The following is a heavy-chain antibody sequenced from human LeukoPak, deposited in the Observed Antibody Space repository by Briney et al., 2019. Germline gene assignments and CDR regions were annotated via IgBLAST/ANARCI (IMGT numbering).Heavy chain of an antibody. J-gene: IGHJ3*02. V-gene: IGHV4-30-4*01. CDR1: GGSISSGDYY. CDR3: ARDRGEWEAQSAFDI. D-gene: IGHD1-26*01. CDR2: IYYSGST. Sequence: SQTLSLTCTVSGGSISSGDYYWSWIRQPPGKGLEWIGYIYYSGSTYYNPSLKSRVTMSVDTSKNQFSLKLSSVTAADTAVYYCARDRGEWEAQSAFDIWGQGTMVTVSS.